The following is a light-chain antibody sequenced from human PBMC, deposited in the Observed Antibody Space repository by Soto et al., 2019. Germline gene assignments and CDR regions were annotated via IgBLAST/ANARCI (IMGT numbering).Light chain of an antibody. CDR2: DAS. Sequence: EIVLTQSPDTLSLSPGERATLSCRASQSVSSYLAWYQQKPGQAPRLLIYDASNRATVIPARFSGSGSGTDFTLTISSLEPEDFAVYYCQQRSNCVSCGGGTKVEIK. CDR1: QSVSSY. CDR3: QQRSNCVS. J-gene: IGKJ4*01. V-gene: IGKV3-11*01.